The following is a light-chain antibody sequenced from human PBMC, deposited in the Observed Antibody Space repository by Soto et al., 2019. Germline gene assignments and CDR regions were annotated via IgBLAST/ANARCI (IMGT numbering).Light chain of an antibody. V-gene: IGKV1-33*01. CDR2: DAS. J-gene: IGKJ5*01. Sequence: SLSASVGDRVTFTCLGSHGISNSLKWYQQTPGKAPKLLIYDASNLETGVPSRFSGSGFGTDFTFSISILQAEDSIRYCSTHSAILPITFGE. CDR3: THSAILPIT. CDR1: HGISNS.